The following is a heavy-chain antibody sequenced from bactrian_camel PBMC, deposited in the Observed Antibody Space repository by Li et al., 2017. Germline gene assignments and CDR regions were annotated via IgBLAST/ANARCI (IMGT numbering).Heavy chain of an antibody. Sequence: HVQLVESGGGSAQAGGSLRLSCAARTGTFRSACMGWIRQVSGKEREGVARIYTSSGNTYYADSVKGRFTISQDNAKNTLYLQMNSLKTEDSAVYYCATSSRLDASAGQGTQVTVS. V-gene: IGHV3-2*01. D-gene: IGHD1*01. J-gene: IGHJ4*01. CDR2: IYTSSGNT. CDR1: TGTFRSAC.